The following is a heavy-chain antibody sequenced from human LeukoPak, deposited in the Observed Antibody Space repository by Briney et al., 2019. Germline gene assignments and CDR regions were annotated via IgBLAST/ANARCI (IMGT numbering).Heavy chain of an antibody. J-gene: IGHJ4*02. V-gene: IGHV3-48*03. CDR1: GFTFSSYE. CDR2: ISSSGSTI. Sequence: GGSLRLSCAASGFTFSSYEMNWVRQAPGKGLEWVSYISSSGSTIYYADSVKGRFTISRDNAKNSLYLQMNSLRAEDTAVCYCARGLVAATHRYWGQGTLVTVSS. CDR3: ARGLVAATHRY. D-gene: IGHD2-15*01.